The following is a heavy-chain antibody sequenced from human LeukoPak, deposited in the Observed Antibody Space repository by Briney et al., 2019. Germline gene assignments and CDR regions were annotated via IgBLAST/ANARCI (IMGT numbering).Heavy chain of an antibody. CDR2: ISTYNGST. Sequence: ASVKVSCKASGYTFTSYGISWVRQAPGQGLEWMGWISTYNGSTNYAQKLQGRVTITTDTSTSTAYMELRSLRSDDTAVYYCARGKFGELLLDYWGQGTLVTVSS. CDR3: ARGKFGELLLDY. D-gene: IGHD3-10*01. J-gene: IGHJ4*02. CDR1: GYTFTSYG. V-gene: IGHV1-18*01.